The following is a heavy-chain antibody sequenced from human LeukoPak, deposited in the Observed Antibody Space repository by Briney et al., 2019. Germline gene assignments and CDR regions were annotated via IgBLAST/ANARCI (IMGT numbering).Heavy chain of an antibody. D-gene: IGHD7-27*01. CDR1: GFTFSSYG. J-gene: IGHJ4*02. CDR3: AKDKTDSQLGIGTYFDS. CDR2: ISYDGSNK. Sequence: PGRSLRLSCAASGFTFSSYGMHWVRQAPGRGLEWVAVISYDGSNKYYADSVKGRFTISRDNSKNTLYLQMNSLRAEDTAVYYCAKDKTDSQLGIGTYFDSWGQGTLVTVSS. V-gene: IGHV3-30*18.